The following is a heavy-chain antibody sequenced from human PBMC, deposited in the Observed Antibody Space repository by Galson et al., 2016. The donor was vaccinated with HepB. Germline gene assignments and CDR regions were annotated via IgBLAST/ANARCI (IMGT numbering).Heavy chain of an antibody. D-gene: IGHD1-26*01. CDR2: ISANDGNA. V-gene: IGHV1-18*04. CDR1: DYTFTSYG. Sequence: SVKVSCKASDYTFTSYGISWVRQAPGQGLEWMGWISANDGNANYAQKSQGRVTMTTDTSTSTAYMELRSLRSDDTAIYYCVRDWDIGFRVRSVDFWGQGTLVIASS. J-gene: IGHJ4*02. CDR3: VRDWDIGFRVRSVDF.